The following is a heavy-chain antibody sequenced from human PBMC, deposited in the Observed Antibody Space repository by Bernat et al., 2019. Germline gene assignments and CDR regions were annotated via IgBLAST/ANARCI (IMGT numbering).Heavy chain of an antibody. CDR1: GFTFSSYG. Sequence: QVQLVESGGGVVQPGGSLRLSCAASGFTFSSYGMHWVRQAPGKGLEWVAFIRYDGSNKYYADSVKGRFTISRDKSKNTLYLQMNSLRAEDTAVYYCAKCQAERWLELPTGAWGQGTLVTVSS. CDR2: IRYDGSNK. J-gene: IGHJ4*02. D-gene: IGHD5-24*01. CDR3: AKCQAERWLELPTGA. V-gene: IGHV3-30*02.